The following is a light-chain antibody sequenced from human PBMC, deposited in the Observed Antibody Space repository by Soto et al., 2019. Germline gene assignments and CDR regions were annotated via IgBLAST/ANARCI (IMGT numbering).Light chain of an antibody. CDR1: QSVNSY. V-gene: IGKV3-11*01. Sequence: EVVLTQSPATLSLSPGERATLSCRASQSVNSYLAWYQQKPGQAPSLLIYDASNRATGIPARFSGSGSGTDFTLTISSLEPEDFAVYYCQQRSSSPLTFGQGTRLEI. CDR2: DAS. J-gene: IGKJ5*01. CDR3: QQRSSSPLT.